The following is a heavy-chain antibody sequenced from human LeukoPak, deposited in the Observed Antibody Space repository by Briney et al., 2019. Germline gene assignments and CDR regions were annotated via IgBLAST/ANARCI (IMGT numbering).Heavy chain of an antibody. CDR1: GFTFDDYA. CDR2: ISWNSGSI. D-gene: IGHD1-26*01. CDR3: AGGVGATGTFLFDY. J-gene: IGHJ4*02. V-gene: IGHV3-9*01. Sequence: PGGSLRLSCAASGFTFDDYAMHWVRQAPGKGLEWVSGISWNSGSIGYADSVKGRFTISRDNAKNSLYLQMNSLRAEDTAVYYCAGGVGATGTFLFDYWGQGTLVTVSS.